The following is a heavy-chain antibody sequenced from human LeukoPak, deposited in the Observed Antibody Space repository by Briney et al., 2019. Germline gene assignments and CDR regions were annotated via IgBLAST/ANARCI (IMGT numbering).Heavy chain of an antibody. CDR1: GGSTSSYY. J-gene: IGHJ4*02. Sequence: SETLSLTCTVSGGSTSSYYWSWIRQPPGKGLEWIGSIYHSGSTYYNPSLKSRVTISVDTSKNQFSLKLSSVTAADTAVYYCARLGGDGYNRDFDYWGQGTLVTVSS. CDR3: ARLGGDGYNRDFDY. CDR2: IYHSGST. V-gene: IGHV4-59*08. D-gene: IGHD5-24*01.